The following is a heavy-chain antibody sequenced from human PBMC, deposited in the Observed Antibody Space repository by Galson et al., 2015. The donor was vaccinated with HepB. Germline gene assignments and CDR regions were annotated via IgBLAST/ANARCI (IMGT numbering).Heavy chain of an antibody. CDR1: GGSISSSSYY. CDR2: IYYSGST. V-gene: IGHV4-39*07. Sequence: ETLSLTCTVSGGSISSSSYYWGWIRQPPGKGLEWIGSIYYSGSTYYNPSLKSRVTISVDTSKNQFSLKLSSVTAADTAVYYCARGIVVVPAAMGVRAFDIWGQGTMVTVSS. D-gene: IGHD2-2*01. CDR3: ARGIVVVPAAMGVRAFDI. J-gene: IGHJ3*02.